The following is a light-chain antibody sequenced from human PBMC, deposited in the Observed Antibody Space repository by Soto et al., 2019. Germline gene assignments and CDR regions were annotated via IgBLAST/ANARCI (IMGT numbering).Light chain of an antibody. CDR3: QQFDSVPCT. CDR2: DAA. Sequence: IEMTQSPSALSASAGDRVTITCQASQDIKNYVIWYQQKPGRAPKLLIYDAASLGTGVSSRFNGSGSGTHFTLTISSLQPEDVATYYCQQFDSVPCTFGQGTKLEIK. V-gene: IGKV1-33*01. CDR1: QDIKNY. J-gene: IGKJ2*02.